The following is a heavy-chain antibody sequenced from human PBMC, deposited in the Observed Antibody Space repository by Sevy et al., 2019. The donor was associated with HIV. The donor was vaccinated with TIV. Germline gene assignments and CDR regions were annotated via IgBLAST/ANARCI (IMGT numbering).Heavy chain of an antibody. Sequence: GGSLRLSCAASGFTFSSYEMNWVRQAPGKGLEWVPYISSSGSTIYYADSVKGRFTISRDNAKNSLYLQMNSLRAEDTAVYYCARGRGVTIFGVVGYFDYWGQGTLVTVSS. CDR3: ARGRGVTIFGVVGYFDY. CDR1: GFTFSSYE. D-gene: IGHD3-3*01. V-gene: IGHV3-48*03. J-gene: IGHJ4*02. CDR2: ISSSGSTI.